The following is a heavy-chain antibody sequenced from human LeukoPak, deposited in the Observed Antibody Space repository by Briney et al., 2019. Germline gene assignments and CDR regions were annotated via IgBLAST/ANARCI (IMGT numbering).Heavy chain of an antibody. Sequence: GASVKVSCKASGYTFTSYDINWVRQATGQGLEWMGWMNPNSGNTGYAQKFQGRVTMTRNTSISIAYMELSSLRSEDTAVYYCARAYYYDSSGYYPEGYYYYYGMDVWGQGTTVTVSS. CDR1: GYTFTSYD. D-gene: IGHD3-22*01. J-gene: IGHJ6*02. CDR2: MNPNSGNT. CDR3: ARAYYYDSSGYYPEGYYYYYGMDV. V-gene: IGHV1-8*01.